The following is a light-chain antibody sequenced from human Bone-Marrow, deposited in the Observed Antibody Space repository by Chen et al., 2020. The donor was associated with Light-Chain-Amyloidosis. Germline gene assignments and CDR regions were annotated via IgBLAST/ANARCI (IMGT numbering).Light chain of an antibody. V-gene: IGLV3-25*03. CDR3: QSADSSGTYEVI. J-gene: IGLJ2*01. CDR1: DLPTKY. Sequence: SYELTQPPPVSVTPGQTARITCSGDDLPTKYAYWYQQKPGQAPVLVIHRATERPSGISDRFSGSSSGTTATLTISGVQAEDEAYYHCQSADSSGTYEVIFGGGTKLTV. CDR2: RAT.